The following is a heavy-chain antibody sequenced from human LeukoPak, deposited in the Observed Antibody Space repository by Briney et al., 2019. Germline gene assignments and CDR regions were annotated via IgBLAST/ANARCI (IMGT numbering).Heavy chain of an antibody. D-gene: IGHD4-11*01. V-gene: IGHV3-20*04. CDR1: GFTFDDYG. Sequence: GSLRLSCAASGFTFDDYGMSWVRQAPGKGLEWVSGINWNGGSTGYADSVKGRFTISRDNAKNSLYLQMNSLRAEDTALYYCARASFYSNYMDVWGKGTTVTVSS. CDR3: ARASFYSNYMDV. CDR2: INWNGGST. J-gene: IGHJ6*03.